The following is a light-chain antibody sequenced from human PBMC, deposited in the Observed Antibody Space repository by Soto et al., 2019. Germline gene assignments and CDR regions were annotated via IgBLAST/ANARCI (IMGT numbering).Light chain of an antibody. CDR2: AAS. CDR3: QKYNNAPRT. Sequence: DIQMTQSPSSLSASVGDTVTITCRASQGISNYLAWYQQKPGQVPNLLIYAASTLQSGVPSRCSGSGSGTDFTLTISSLRHEDVATYYCQKYNNAPRTFGQGTKVEI. V-gene: IGKV1-27*01. CDR1: QGISNY. J-gene: IGKJ1*01.